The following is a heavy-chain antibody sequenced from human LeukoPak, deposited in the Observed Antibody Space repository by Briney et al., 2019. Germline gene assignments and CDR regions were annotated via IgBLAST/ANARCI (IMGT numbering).Heavy chain of an antibody. D-gene: IGHD6-19*01. CDR2: FDPEDGET. Sequence: ASVKVRCKFSGYTLTELSMHWVRQAPGKGLEWMGGFDPEDGETIYAQKFQGRVTMTEDTSTDTAYMDLSSLRSEDTDVYYCATKEQWLGDSAFDYWGQGTRVPVSS. CDR3: ATKEQWLGDSAFDY. CDR1: GYTLTELS. J-gene: IGHJ4*02. V-gene: IGHV1-24*01.